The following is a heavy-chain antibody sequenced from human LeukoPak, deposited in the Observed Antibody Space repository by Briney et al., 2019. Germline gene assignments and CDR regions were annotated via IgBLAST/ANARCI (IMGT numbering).Heavy chain of an antibody. D-gene: IGHD5-24*01. Sequence: SETLSLTCTVSGGSISSYYWSWIRQPPGKGLEWIGYIYYSGSTYYNPSLKSRVTISVDTSKNQFSLELSSVTAADTAVYYCARVEAATTNPRFDYWGQGTLVTVSS. J-gene: IGHJ4*02. CDR3: ARVEAATTNPRFDY. CDR2: IYYSGST. V-gene: IGHV4-59*12. CDR1: GGSISSYY.